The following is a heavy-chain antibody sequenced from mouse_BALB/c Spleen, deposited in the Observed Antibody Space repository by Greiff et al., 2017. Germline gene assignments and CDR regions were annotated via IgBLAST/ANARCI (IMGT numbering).Heavy chain of an antibody. Sequence: EVQRVESGGGLVKPGGSLKLSCAASGFTFSSYTMSWVRQTPEKRLEWVATISSGGSYTYYPDSVKGRFTISRDNAKNTLYLQMSSLKSEDTAMYYCTREGTTATWGQGTTLTVSS. CDR1: GFTFSSYT. CDR3: TREGTTAT. V-gene: IGHV5-6-4*01. J-gene: IGHJ2*01. CDR2: ISSGGSYT. D-gene: IGHD1-2*01.